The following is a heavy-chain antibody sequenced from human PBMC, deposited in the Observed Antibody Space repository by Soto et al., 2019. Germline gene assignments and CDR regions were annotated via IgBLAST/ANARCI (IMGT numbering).Heavy chain of an antibody. CDR3: ARESRPYCSGGSCYGLDD. D-gene: IGHD2-15*01. Sequence: SLRLSCAASGFTFSSYWIHWVRQAPGEGLVWVSRIDIDGSSTRYADSVKGRFTISRDNAKNTVYLQMSSLRAEDTAVYYCARESRPYCSGGSCYGLDDWGQGTLVTVSS. CDR2: IDIDGSST. CDR1: GFTFSSYW. V-gene: IGHV3-74*01. J-gene: IGHJ4*02.